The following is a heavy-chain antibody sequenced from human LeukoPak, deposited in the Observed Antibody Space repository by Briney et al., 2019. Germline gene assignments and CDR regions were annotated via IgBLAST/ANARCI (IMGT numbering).Heavy chain of an antibody. CDR2: IYYSGST. CDR1: GGSISSYY. CDR3: ASTFYDFWSGYYTGLRFDY. Sequence: SETLSLTCTVSGGSISSYYWSWIRQPPGKGLEWIGYIYYSGSTNYNPSLKSRVTISVDTSKNQFSLKLSSVTAADTAVYYCASTFYDFWSGYYTGLRFDYWGQGTLVTVSS. V-gene: IGHV4-59*01. J-gene: IGHJ4*02. D-gene: IGHD3-3*01.